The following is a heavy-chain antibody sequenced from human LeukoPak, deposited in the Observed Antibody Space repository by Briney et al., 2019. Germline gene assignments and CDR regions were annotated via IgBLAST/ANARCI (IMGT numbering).Heavy chain of an antibody. D-gene: IGHD3-16*02. CDR1: GFTFSSYS. Sequence: KPGGSLRLSYAASGFTFSSYSMNWVRQAPGKGLEWVSSISSSSSYIYYADSVKGRFTISRDNAKNSLYLQMNSLRAEDTAVYYCARGRIMITFGGVIVIPRYDYWGQGTLVTVSS. CDR3: ARGRIMITFGGVIVIPRYDY. CDR2: ISSSSSYI. J-gene: IGHJ4*02. V-gene: IGHV3-21*01.